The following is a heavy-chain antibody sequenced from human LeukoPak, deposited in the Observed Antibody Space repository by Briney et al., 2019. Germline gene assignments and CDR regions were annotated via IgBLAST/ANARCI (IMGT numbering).Heavy chain of an antibody. D-gene: IGHD3-10*01. CDR3: ARHQVDYYGSGSYIDPYDY. CDR2: IYYSGST. Sequence: SETLSLTCTVSGGSISSYYWSWIRQPPGKGLEWIGYIYYSGSTNYNPSLKSRVTISVDTSKNQFSLKLSSVTAADTAVYYCARHQVDYYGSGSYIDPYDYWGQGTLVTVSS. V-gene: IGHV4-59*08. CDR1: GGSISSYY. J-gene: IGHJ4*02.